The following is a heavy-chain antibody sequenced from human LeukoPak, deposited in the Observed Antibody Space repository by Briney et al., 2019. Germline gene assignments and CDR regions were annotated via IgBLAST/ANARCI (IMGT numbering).Heavy chain of an antibody. Sequence: SVKVSCKASGGTFSSYAISWVRQAPGQGLEWMGGIIPIFGTANYAQKFQGRVTITADESTSTAYMELSSLRSEDTAVYYCAREGDPYNWNQEVDYWGQGTLVTVSS. CDR3: AREGDPYNWNQEVDY. V-gene: IGHV1-69*01. D-gene: IGHD1-20*01. J-gene: IGHJ4*02. CDR1: GGTFSSYA. CDR2: IIPIFGTA.